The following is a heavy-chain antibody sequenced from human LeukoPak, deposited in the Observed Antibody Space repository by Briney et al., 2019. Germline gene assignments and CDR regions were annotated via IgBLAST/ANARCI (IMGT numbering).Heavy chain of an antibody. V-gene: IGHV3-7*01. Sequence: PGGSLRLSCAASGFIFSSYWMSWVRQAPGKGLEWVATIKQDGSEKYYLDSVKGRFTISRDNAKNSLYLQMSSLRVEDTAVYYCARRPSYDFWSGYYGVDGLDIWGQGTMVTVSS. CDR3: ARRPSYDFWSGYYGVDGLDI. CDR2: IKQDGSEK. D-gene: IGHD3-3*01. J-gene: IGHJ3*02. CDR1: GFIFSSYW.